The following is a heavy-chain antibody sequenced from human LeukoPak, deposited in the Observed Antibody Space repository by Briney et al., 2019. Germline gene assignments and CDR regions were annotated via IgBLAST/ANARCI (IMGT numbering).Heavy chain of an antibody. D-gene: IGHD2-8*01. J-gene: IGHJ4*02. V-gene: IGHV1-2*02. Sequence: ASVKVSCKASGYTFTGYYLHWVRQAPGQGLEWMGWINPLSGDTDYAQKFQGRVTMTRDTSISTAYMELSRLRSDDTAVYYCARWGGHCTSGLCYYFDCWGQGTLVTVSS. CDR2: INPLSGDT. CDR1: GYTFTGYY. CDR3: ARWGGHCTSGLCYYFDC.